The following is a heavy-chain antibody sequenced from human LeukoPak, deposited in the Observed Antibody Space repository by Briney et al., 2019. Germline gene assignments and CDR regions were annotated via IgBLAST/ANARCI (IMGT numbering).Heavy chain of an antibody. Sequence: GASVKVSCRASGYTFTSYAMNWVRQAPGQGLEWMGWINTNTGNPTYAQGFTGRFVFSLDTSVSTAYLQISSLKAEDTAVYYCARGKAAAGIAPGDYWGQGTLVTVSS. V-gene: IGHV7-4-1*02. D-gene: IGHD6-13*01. CDR2: INTNTGNP. CDR1: GYTFTSYA. J-gene: IGHJ4*02. CDR3: ARGKAAAGIAPGDY.